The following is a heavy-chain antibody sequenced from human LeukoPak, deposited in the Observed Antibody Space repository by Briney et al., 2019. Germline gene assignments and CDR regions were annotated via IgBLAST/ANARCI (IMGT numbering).Heavy chain of an antibody. CDR2: ISYDG. CDR3: AREAVAGTRGRYFDY. D-gene: IGHD6-19*01. V-gene: IGHV3-30*03. J-gene: IGHJ4*02. Sequence: GGSLRLSCAASGFTFSSYGMHWVRQAPGKGLEWVAVISYDGYYADSVKGRFTISRDNSKNTLYLQMNSLRAEDMAVYYCAREAVAGTRGRYFDYWGQGTLVTVSS. CDR1: GFTFSSYG.